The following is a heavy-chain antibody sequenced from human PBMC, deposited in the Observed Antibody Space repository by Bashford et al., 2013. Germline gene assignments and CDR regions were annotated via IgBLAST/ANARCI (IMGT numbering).Heavy chain of an antibody. CDR3: ARGLGSLTAVTATPYYYYGMDV. D-gene: IGHD4-11*01. CDR1: GGSVNSGDYY. J-gene: IGHJ6*02. Sequence: SETLSLTCTVSGGSVNSGDYYWNWIRQHPGEGLEWIGYIYYSGSTYYNPSLKSRVTISVDTSKNQFSLNLSSVTDADTAVYYCARGLGSLTAVTATPYYYYGMDVWGQGTTVTVSS. V-gene: IGHV4-31*03. CDR2: IYYSGST.